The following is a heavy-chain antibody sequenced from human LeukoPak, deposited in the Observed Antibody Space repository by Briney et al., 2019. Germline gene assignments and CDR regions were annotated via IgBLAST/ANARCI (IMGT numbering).Heavy chain of an antibody. CDR2: IYYSGST. D-gene: IGHD1-26*01. CDR3: ARLGAHRPLDD. V-gene: IGHV4-31*03. J-gene: IGHJ4*02. CDR1: GGSISSGGYY. Sequence: PSETLSLTCTVSGGSISSGGYYWSWIRQHPGKGLEWIGYIYYSGSTYYNPSLKSRVTISVDTSKNQFSLKLSSVTAADTAVYYCARLGAHRPLDDWGQGTLVTVSS.